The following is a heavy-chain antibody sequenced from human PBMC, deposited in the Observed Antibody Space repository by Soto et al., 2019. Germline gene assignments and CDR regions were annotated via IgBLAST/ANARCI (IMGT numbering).Heavy chain of an antibody. Sequence: GASVKVSCKASGYTFTSYGISWVRQAPGQGLEWMGWISAYNGNTNYAQKLQGRVTMTTDTSTSTAYMELRSLRSDDTAVYYCARSVDTAMVAYYYYGMDVWGQGTTVTVSS. CDR2: ISAYNGNT. V-gene: IGHV1-18*01. CDR1: GYTFTSYG. CDR3: ARSVDTAMVAYYYYGMDV. J-gene: IGHJ6*02. D-gene: IGHD5-18*01.